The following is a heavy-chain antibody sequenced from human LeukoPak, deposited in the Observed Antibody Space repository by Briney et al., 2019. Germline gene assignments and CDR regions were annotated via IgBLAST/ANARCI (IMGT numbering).Heavy chain of an antibody. CDR3: AVHLGAINLGLDY. CDR2: IYSGGST. V-gene: IGHV3-53*01. Sequence: PGGSLRLSCAASGFTVSSNYMSWVRQAPGKGLEWVSVIYSGGSTYYADSVKGRFTISRDNSKNTLYLQMNSLRAEDTAVYYCAVHLGAINLGLDYWGQGTLVTVSS. D-gene: IGHD1-1*01. CDR1: GFTVSSNY. J-gene: IGHJ4*02.